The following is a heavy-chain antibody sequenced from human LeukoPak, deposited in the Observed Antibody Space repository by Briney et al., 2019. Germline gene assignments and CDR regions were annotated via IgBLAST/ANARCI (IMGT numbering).Heavy chain of an antibody. Sequence: GGSLRLSCAASGFTFSGSAMHWVRQASGKGLEWVGRVRSKANSYATAYAASVKGRFTISRDDSKNTAYLQMNSLKTEDTAVYYCTRNVVPAAPYYYYYYMDVWGKGTTVTVSS. CDR2: VRSKANSYAT. V-gene: IGHV3-73*01. CDR3: TRNVVPAAPYYYYYYMDV. J-gene: IGHJ6*03. CDR1: GFTFSGSA. D-gene: IGHD2-2*01.